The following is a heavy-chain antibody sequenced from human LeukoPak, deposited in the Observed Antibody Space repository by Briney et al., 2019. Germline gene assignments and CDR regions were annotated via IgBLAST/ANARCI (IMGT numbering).Heavy chain of an antibody. D-gene: IGHD6-6*01. V-gene: IGHV1-2*02. CDR1: GYTFTGYY. CDR2: INPNSGGT. CDR3: ARLPGRSFHFDY. Sequence: ASVKVSCKASGYTFTGYYMHWVRQAPGQGLEWMGWINPNSGGTNYAQKFQGRVTMTRDTSISTAYMELSRLRSDDTAVYYCARLPGRSFHFDYWGQGTLVTVSS. J-gene: IGHJ4*02.